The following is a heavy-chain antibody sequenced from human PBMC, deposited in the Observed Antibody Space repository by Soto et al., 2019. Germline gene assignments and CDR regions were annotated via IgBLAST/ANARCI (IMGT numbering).Heavy chain of an antibody. CDR1: GFTFSRFA. CDR3: ARGGENNFWSGFPDY. Sequence: QVHLVESGGGVVQPGKSLRLSCAASGFTFSRFAINWVRQTPGKGLEWVAVVSYDASNKMYADSVKGRFTISRDNFRNMVFLQRSSLSAEDTAIYYCARGGENNFWSGFPDYWGQGTLVTVSS. V-gene: IGHV3-30-3*01. D-gene: IGHD3-3*01. CDR2: VSYDASNK. J-gene: IGHJ4*02.